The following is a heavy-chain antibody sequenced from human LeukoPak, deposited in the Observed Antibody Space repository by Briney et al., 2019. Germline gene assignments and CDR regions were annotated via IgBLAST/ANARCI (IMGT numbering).Heavy chain of an antibody. CDR2: ISYEGKTE. Sequence: GGSLRLSCAASGFSFSSHTMHWVRQAPGKGLEWVAFISYEGKTEYYAESVKGRFTVSRDNSKNTLYLQMSSLRAEDTAVYYCARGSWFDPWGQGTLVTVSS. CDR3: ARGSWFDP. CDR1: GFSFSSHT. J-gene: IGHJ5*02. V-gene: IGHV3-30*03.